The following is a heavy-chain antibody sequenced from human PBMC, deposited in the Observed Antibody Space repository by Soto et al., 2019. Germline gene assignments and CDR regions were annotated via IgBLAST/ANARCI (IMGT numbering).Heavy chain of an antibody. V-gene: IGHV4-34*01. CDR2: INHSGST. CDR1: GGSFSGYY. Sequence: SETLSLTCAFYGGSFSGYYWSLIRQPPGKGLEWIGEINHSGSTNYHPSLKSRVTISVDTSKNQFSLKLSSVTAADTAVYYCARGLAAAGSYNWFDPWGQGTLVTVSS. D-gene: IGHD6-13*01. CDR3: ARGLAAAGSYNWFDP. J-gene: IGHJ5*02.